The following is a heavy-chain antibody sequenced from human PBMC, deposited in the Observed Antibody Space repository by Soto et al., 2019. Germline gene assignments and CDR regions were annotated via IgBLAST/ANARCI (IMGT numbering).Heavy chain of an antibody. V-gene: IGHV3-30*03. CDR3: AGHSSSWSPFDY. Sequence: GGSLRLSCAASGFTFSSYGMHWVRQAPGKGLEWVAVISYDGSNKYYADSVKGRFTISRDNSKNTLYLQMNSLRAEDTAVYYCAGHSSSWSPFDYWGQGTLVTVS. J-gene: IGHJ4*02. CDR2: ISYDGSNK. D-gene: IGHD6-13*01. CDR1: GFTFSSYG.